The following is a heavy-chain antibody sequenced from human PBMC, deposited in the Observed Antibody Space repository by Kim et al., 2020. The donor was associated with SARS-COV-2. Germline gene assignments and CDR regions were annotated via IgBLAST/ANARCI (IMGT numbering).Heavy chain of an antibody. CDR3: ARAIVVVTAVRADDGMDV. Sequence: ASVKVSCKASGYTFTSYGISWVRQAPGQGLEWMGWISAYNGNTNYAQKLQGRVTMTTDTSTSTAYMELRSLRSDDTAVYCCARAIVVVTAVRADDGMDVWGQGTTVTVSS. D-gene: IGHD2-21*02. CDR2: ISAYNGNT. V-gene: IGHV1-18*01. CDR1: GYTFTSYG. J-gene: IGHJ6*02.